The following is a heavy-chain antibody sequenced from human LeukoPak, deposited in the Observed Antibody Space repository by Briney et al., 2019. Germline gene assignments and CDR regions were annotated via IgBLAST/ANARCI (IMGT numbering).Heavy chain of an antibody. CDR1: GGSISSGGYY. CDR2: IYYSGST. D-gene: IGHD3-22*01. Sequence: SQTLSLTCTVSGGSISSGGYYWSWIRQHPGKGLEWIGYIYYSGSTYYNPSLKSRVTISVDTSKNQFSLKLSSVTAADTAVYYCARFRYYDSSGYYPYYFDYRGQGTLVTVSS. J-gene: IGHJ4*02. V-gene: IGHV4-31*03. CDR3: ARFRYYDSSGYYPYYFDY.